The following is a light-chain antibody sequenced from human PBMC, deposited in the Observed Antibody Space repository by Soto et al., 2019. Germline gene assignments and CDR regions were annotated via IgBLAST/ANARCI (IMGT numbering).Light chain of an antibody. Sequence: EIVMTQSPATLSVSPGEGATVSCRASQYVSTNLAWYQQRPGQAPRLLIKGASTRAFGIPANFSGSGSGTEFTLTITGLQSEAFAVYYCQQYSDWPLNFGQGTKLEIK. CDR2: GAS. CDR1: QYVSTN. V-gene: IGKV3-15*01. CDR3: QQYSDWPLN. J-gene: IGKJ2*01.